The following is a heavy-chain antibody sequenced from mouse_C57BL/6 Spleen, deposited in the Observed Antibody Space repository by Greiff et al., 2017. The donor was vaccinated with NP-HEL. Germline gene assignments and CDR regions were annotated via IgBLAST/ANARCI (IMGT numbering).Heavy chain of an antibody. D-gene: IGHD2-5*01. CDR3: ARTYYSNLDY. J-gene: IGHJ2*01. CDR1: GYTFTDYY. V-gene: IGHV1-76*01. Sequence: VQLQQSGAELVRPGASVKLSCKASGYTFTDYYINWVKQRPGQGLEWIARIYPGSGNTYYNEKFKGKATLTAEKSSSTAYMQLSSLTSEDSAVYFCARTYYSNLDYWGQGTTLTVSS. CDR2: IYPGSGNT.